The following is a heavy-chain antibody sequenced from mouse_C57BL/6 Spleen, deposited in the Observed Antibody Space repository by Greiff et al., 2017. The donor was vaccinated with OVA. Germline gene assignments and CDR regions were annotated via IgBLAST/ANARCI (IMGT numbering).Heavy chain of an antibody. CDR2: ISYDGSN. J-gene: IGHJ2*01. Sequence: VQLKQSGPGLVKPSQSLSLTCSVTGYSITSGYYWNWIRQFPGNKLEWMGYISYDGSNNYNPSLKNRISITRDTSKNQFFLKLNSVTTEDTATYYCARGWDYDEGNYFDYWGQGTTLTVSS. CDR3: ARGWDYDEGNYFDY. D-gene: IGHD2-4*01. CDR1: GYSITSGYY. V-gene: IGHV3-6*01.